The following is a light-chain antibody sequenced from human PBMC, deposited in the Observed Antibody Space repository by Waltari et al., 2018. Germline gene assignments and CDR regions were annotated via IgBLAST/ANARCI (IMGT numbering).Light chain of an antibody. CDR1: GSTIGINA. Sequence: QSVLTQPPSASGTPGQRVTISCSGRGSTIGINAFNWYQQLPGTAPKLLIYNNDQRPSGVPDRFSGSKSGTSASLAISGLQSEDEADYYCAAWDDSLNGYVFGAGTTVTVL. V-gene: IGLV1-44*01. CDR3: AAWDDSLNGYV. J-gene: IGLJ1*01. CDR2: NND.